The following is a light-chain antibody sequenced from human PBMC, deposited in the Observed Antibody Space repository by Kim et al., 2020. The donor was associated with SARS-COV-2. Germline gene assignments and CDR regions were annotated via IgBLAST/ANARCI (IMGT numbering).Light chain of an antibody. CDR3: QQYDNLLQFT. Sequence: DIQMTQSPSSLSASVGDRVTITCQASQDISNYLNWYQQKPGKAPKLLIYDASNLETGVPSRFSGSGYGTDFTFTISSLQPEDIATYYCQQYDNLLQFTFGGGTKVDIK. CDR2: DAS. V-gene: IGKV1-33*01. CDR1: QDISNY. J-gene: IGKJ4*01.